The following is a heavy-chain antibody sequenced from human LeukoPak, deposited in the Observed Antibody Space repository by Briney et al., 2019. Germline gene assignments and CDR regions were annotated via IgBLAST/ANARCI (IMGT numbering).Heavy chain of an antibody. Sequence: AASVKVSCKASGGTFSSYSISWVRQAPGQGLEWMGGIIPIFGTTNYAQTFQGRVTITADKSTSTAYMGLSSLRSEDTAVYYCAGAGDNDFWSGSDGGDNWFDPWGQGTLVTVSS. CDR3: AGAGDNDFWSGSDGGDNWFDP. CDR2: IIPIFGTT. CDR1: GGTFSSYS. V-gene: IGHV1-69*06. D-gene: IGHD3-3*01. J-gene: IGHJ5*02.